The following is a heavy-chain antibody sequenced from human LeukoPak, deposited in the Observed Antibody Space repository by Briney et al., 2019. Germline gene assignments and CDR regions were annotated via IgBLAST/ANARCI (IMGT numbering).Heavy chain of an antibody. CDR1: GGSISSGDYY. Sequence: SETLSLTCTVSGGSISSGDYYWSWIRQPPGKGLEWIGYIYYSGSTYYNPSLKSRVTISVDTSKNQFSLKLSSVTAADTAVYYCARGAEGYYDSSGYPDYWGQGTLVTVSS. CDR3: ARGAEGYYDSSGYPDY. V-gene: IGHV4-30-4*01. CDR2: IYYSGST. J-gene: IGHJ4*02. D-gene: IGHD3-22*01.